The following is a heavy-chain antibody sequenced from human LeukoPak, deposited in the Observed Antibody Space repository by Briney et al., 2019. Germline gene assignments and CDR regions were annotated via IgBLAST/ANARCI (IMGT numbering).Heavy chain of an antibody. CDR1: GFIFNNYA. Sequence: GGSLRLSCAGSGFIFNNYAMHWVRQPPGKGLEWVSGISWNSGSIDYGDSVKGRFTISRDNAKNSLYLQMNSLRVEDTAFYYCARGDYYYGMDVWGQGTTVTVSS. J-gene: IGHJ6*02. CDR3: ARGDYYYGMDV. CDR2: ISWNSGSI. V-gene: IGHV3-9*01.